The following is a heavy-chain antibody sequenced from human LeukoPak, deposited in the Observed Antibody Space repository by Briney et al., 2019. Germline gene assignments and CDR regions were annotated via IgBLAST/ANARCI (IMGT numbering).Heavy chain of an antibody. J-gene: IGHJ4*02. CDR1: GYTFTSYY. CDR2: INPSGGST. V-gene: IGHV1-46*01. Sequence: ASVKVSCKASGYTFTSYYMHWVRQAPGQGLEWMGIINPSGGSTSYAQKFQGRVTMTRDMSTSTVYMELSSLRSEDMAVYYCARQYGGSDYSYWGQGTLVTVSS. D-gene: IGHD1-26*01. CDR3: ARQYGGSDYSY.